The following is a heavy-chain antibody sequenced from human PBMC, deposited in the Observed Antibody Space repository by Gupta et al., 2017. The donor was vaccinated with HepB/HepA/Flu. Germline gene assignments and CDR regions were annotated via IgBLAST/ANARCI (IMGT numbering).Heavy chain of an antibody. V-gene: IGHV3-15*01. J-gene: IGHJ4*02. CDR1: GFTFSNAW. CDR2: IKSKPDGGTT. D-gene: IGHD1-26*01. CDR3: ATGGYYFDY. Sequence: EVQLVEPGGGLVKPGGSLRLSCAGSGFTFSNAWMNWVRQAPGKGLEWVGRIKSKPDGGTTDYAAPVKGKFAISRDDSRGTVYLQMNGLITEDTAVYYCATGGYYFDYWGQGTLVTVSS.